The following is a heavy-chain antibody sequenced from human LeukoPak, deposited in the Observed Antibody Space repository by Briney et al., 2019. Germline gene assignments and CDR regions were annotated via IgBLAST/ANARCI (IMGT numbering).Heavy chain of an antibody. CDR2: ISSSSSTI. J-gene: IGHJ3*02. CDR3: ARALGRWLQFSFMMDAFDI. D-gene: IGHD5-24*01. CDR1: GFTFSSYS. V-gene: IGHV3-48*01. Sequence: PGGSLRLSCAASGFTFSSYSMNWVRQAPGKGLEWVSYISSSSSTIYYADSVKGRFTISRDNAKNSLYLQMNSLRAEDTAVYYCARALGRWLQFSFMMDAFDIWGQGTMVTVSS.